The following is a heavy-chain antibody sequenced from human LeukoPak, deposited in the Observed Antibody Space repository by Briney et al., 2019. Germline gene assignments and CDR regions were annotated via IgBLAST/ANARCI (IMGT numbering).Heavy chain of an antibody. J-gene: IGHJ6*02. CDR1: GFTFSNYW. V-gene: IGHV3-7*01. D-gene: IGHD3-10*01. CDR3: AKDSMVRGVTNGMDV. CDR2: IKTDGSEK. Sequence: PGGSLRLSCEGSGFTFSNYWMGWVRQAPGKGLQWVANIKTDGSEKYYVDSVKGRFTISRDNAKNSLYLQMNSLRAEDTAVYYCAKDSMVRGVTNGMDVWGQGTTVTVSS.